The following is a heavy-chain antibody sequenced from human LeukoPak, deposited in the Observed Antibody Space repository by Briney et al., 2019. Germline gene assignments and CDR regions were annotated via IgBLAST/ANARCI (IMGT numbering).Heavy chain of an antibody. CDR2: IWYDGSNK. CDR3: ASDVDTAMVN. CDR1: GFTFSSYG. Sequence: GGSLRLSCAASGFTFSSYGMHWVRQAPGKGLEWVAVIWYDGSNKYYADSVKGRFTIFRDNSKNTLYLQMNSLRAEDTAVYYCASDVDTAMVNWGQGTLVTVSS. D-gene: IGHD5-18*01. J-gene: IGHJ4*02. V-gene: IGHV3-33*01.